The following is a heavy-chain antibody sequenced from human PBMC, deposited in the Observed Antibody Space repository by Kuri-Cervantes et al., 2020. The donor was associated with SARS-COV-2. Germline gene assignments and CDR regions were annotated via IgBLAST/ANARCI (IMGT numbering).Heavy chain of an antibody. V-gene: IGHV3-48*01. Sequence: GGSLRLSCGASGFIFSGYSMNWVRQASGKGLEWVSYISDDGTTTHYADPVRGRFTISRDNVKKSLDLQMNSLRAEDTAVYYCARDPHNYWGQGTLVTVSS. D-gene: IGHD5-24*01. J-gene: IGHJ4*02. CDR2: ISDDGTTT. CDR3: ARDPHNY. CDR1: GFIFSGYS.